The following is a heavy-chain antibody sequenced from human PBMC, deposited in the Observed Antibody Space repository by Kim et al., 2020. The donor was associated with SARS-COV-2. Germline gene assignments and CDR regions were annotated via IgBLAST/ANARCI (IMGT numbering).Heavy chain of an antibody. CDR1: GASINSSSYY. Sequence: SETLSLTCSVSGASINSSSYYWGWIRQAPGKGLEWIGNIYYRGDTYYNLSLKSRVTVSLDTSKNQFSLKLTSVTAADTAVYYCARDRAGGGTHWGQGTLVIVSS. D-gene: IGHD2-15*01. CDR2: IYYRGDT. V-gene: IGHV4-39*07. J-gene: IGHJ4*02. CDR3: ARDRAGGGTH.